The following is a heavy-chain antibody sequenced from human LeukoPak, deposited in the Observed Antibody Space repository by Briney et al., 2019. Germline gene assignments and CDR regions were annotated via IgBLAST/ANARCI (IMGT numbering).Heavy chain of an antibody. D-gene: IGHD6-19*01. CDR2: VYPGDSDT. Sequence: AGESLKISCKGSGYSFTRYWIGWVRQMPGKGLEWMGIVYPGDSDTRYSPSFQGQVTISAVKSISTAYLQWNSLKASDTAMYYCARRDSSGWYYFDYWGQGTLVTVSS. CDR1: GYSFTRYW. J-gene: IGHJ4*02. V-gene: IGHV5-51*01. CDR3: ARRDSSGWYYFDY.